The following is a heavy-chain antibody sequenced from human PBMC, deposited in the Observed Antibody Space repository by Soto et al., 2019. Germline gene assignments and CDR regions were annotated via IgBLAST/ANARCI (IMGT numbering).Heavy chain of an antibody. D-gene: IGHD2-8*01. J-gene: IGHJ4*02. CDR3: AGETNDFDY. CDR2: ISAYNGNT. Sequence: QVQLVQSGAEVKKPGASVKVSCKASGYTFTSYGISWVRQAPGQGLEWMGWISAYNGNTKNAQKLQGRVTMSTDTPACTAYMELRSLRSDDAAVYDCAGETNDFDYWGQGTLVTVSS. V-gene: IGHV1-18*01. CDR1: GYTFTSYG.